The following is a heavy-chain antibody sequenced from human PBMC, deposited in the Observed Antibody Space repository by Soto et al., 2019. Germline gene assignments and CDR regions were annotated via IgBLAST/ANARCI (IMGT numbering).Heavy chain of an antibody. D-gene: IGHD2-2*01. Sequence: QVQLQESGPGLVKPSQTLSLTCIVSGGSISSGGYYWSWIRQHPGKGLEWIGNIYYSGNTYYNPSLKSRGRISVDTSKNQFSLKLSSVTAADTAVYYCARDHCSSTSCYVFDYWGQGTLVTVSS. CDR2: IYYSGNT. CDR3: ARDHCSSTSCYVFDY. V-gene: IGHV4-31*03. J-gene: IGHJ4*02. CDR1: GGSISSGGYY.